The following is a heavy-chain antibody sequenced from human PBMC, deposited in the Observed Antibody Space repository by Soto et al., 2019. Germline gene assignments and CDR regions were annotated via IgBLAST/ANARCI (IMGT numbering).Heavy chain of an antibody. CDR1: GFTFSSYS. V-gene: IGHV3-21*01. CDR3: AREYSEPYGDL. D-gene: IGHD5-12*01. CDR2: ISSSSSYI. Sequence: GGSLRLSCAASGFTFSSYSMNWVRQAPGKGLEWVSSISSSSSYIYYAGSVKGRFTISRDNAKNSLYLQMNSLRAEDTAVYYCAREYSEPYGDLWGQGTLVTVSS. J-gene: IGHJ4*02.